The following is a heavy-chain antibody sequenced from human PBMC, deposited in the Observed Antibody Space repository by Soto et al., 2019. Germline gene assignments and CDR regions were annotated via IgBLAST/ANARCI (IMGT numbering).Heavy chain of an antibody. CDR3: ARDPRSAYYHDR. CDR2: IYYTGNT. D-gene: IGHD3-3*01. Sequence: QVQLQESGPGLVKPSQTLSLTCTVSGGSVSSGSYYWSWIRQHPGRGLEWIGYIYYTGNTYYNPSLKSRLAISVDTSKNQFSLKLTSVNAADTAVYSCARDPRSAYYHDRWGQGTLVTVSS. V-gene: IGHV4-31*03. J-gene: IGHJ5*02. CDR1: GGSVSSGSYY.